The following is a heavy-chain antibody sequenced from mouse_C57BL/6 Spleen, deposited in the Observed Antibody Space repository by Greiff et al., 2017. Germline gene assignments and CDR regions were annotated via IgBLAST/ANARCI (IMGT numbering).Heavy chain of an antibody. CDR3: AVDGNYHFAY. J-gene: IGHJ3*01. V-gene: IGHV1-26*01. D-gene: IGHD2-1*01. Sequence: EVQLQQSGPELVKPGASVKISCKASGYTFTDYYMNWVKQSHGKSLEWIGDINPNNGGTSYNQKFKGKATLTVDKSSSTAYMEPRSLTSEDSAVYYCAVDGNYHFAYWGQGTLVTVSA. CDR2: INPNNGGT. CDR1: GYTFTDYY.